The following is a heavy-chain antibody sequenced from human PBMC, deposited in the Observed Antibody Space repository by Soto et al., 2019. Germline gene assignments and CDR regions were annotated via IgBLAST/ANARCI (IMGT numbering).Heavy chain of an antibody. CDR1: GYTFASYD. Sequence: ASGKVSCKASGYTFASYDINWVRQATGQGLEWMGWMNPNSGNTGYAQKFQGRVTMTRNTSISTAYMELSSLRSEDTAVYYCARANYGSWSYSDYYMDVWGKGTTVTVSS. J-gene: IGHJ6*03. V-gene: IGHV1-8*01. D-gene: IGHD3-10*01. CDR3: ARANYGSWSYSDYYMDV. CDR2: MNPNSGNT.